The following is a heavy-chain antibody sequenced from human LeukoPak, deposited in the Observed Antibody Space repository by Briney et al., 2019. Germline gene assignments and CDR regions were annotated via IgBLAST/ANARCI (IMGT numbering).Heavy chain of an antibody. CDR3: ARDRITELPGINYYYYGMDV. V-gene: IGHV4-31*02. Sequence: YYWSXXRQHPGKGLEXIGYIYYSGSTYYNPSLKSRVTISVDTSKNQFSLKLSSVTAADTAVYYCARDRITELPGINYYYYGMDVWGQGTTVTVSS. CDR2: IYYSGST. CDR1: YY. D-gene: IGHD1-7*01. J-gene: IGHJ6*02.